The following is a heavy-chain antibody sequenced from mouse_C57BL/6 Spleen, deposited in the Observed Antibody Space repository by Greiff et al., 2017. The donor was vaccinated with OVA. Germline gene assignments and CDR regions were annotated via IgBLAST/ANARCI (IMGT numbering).Heavy chain of an antibody. Sequence: EVKVVESGGGLVKPGGSLKLSCAASGFTFSDYGMHWVRQAPEKGLEWVAYISSGSSTIYYADTVKGRFTISRDNAKNTLFLQMTSLRSEDTAMYYCARELTGTGFAYWGQGTLVTVSA. CDR2: ISSGSSTI. J-gene: IGHJ3*01. CDR3: ARELTGTGFAY. V-gene: IGHV5-17*01. D-gene: IGHD4-1*01. CDR1: GFTFSDYG.